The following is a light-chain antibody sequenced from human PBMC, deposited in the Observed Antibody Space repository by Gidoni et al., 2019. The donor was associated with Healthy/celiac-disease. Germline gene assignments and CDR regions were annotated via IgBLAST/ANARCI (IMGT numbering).Light chain of an antibody. CDR3: QQSYSTPQP. J-gene: IGKJ1*01. CDR2: AAS. V-gene: IGKV1-39*01. CDR1: QSISSD. Sequence: DIQMNQSPSSLSASVGDRVTSTCRASQSISSDLNWYQQKPGKAPKLLIYAASCLQSGVPSRFSGSGSGTDFTLSSSSLHPDDFASYYCQQSYSTPQPFGQGTKVEIK.